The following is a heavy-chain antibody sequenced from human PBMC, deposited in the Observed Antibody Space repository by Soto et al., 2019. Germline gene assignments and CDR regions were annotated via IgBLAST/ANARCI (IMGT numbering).Heavy chain of an antibody. CDR1: GGSISNSY. V-gene: IGHV4-59*08. J-gene: IGHJ4*02. D-gene: IGHD3-10*01. CDR2: IYSSGST. Sequence: SETLSLTCTVSGGSISNSYWSWIRQSPGKGLEWIGYIYSSGSTNYNPSLKSRVTISVDTSKNQFSLKLSSVTAADTAVYYCARSHYYGSGSYDYWGQGTLVTVSS. CDR3: ARSHYYGSGSYDY.